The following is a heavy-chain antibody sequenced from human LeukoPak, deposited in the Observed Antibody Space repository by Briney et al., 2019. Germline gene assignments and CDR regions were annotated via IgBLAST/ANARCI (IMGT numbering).Heavy chain of an antibody. Sequence: SGGSLRLSCAASGFTFSSYAMHWVRQAPGKGLEWVAVISYDGSNKYYADSVKGRFTISRDNSKNTLYLQMNSLRAEDTAVYYCARGAYCGGDCYSNNYYYYGMDVWGQGTTVTVSS. D-gene: IGHD2-21*02. V-gene: IGHV3-30-3*01. CDR2: ISYDGSNK. CDR1: GFTFSSYA. J-gene: IGHJ6*02. CDR3: ARGAYCGGDCYSNNYYYYGMDV.